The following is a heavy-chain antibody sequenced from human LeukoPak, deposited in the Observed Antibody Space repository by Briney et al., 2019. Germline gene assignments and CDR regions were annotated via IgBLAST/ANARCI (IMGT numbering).Heavy chain of an antibody. Sequence: PGGSLRLSCAASGFTFSDYYMSWLRQAPGKGLEWVSYISSSGSTIYYADSVKGRFTISRDNAKNSLYLQMNSLRAEDTAVYYCARSPYSYLYYFDYWGQGTLVTVSS. D-gene: IGHD5-18*01. CDR1: GFTFSDYY. CDR3: ARSPYSYLYYFDY. V-gene: IGHV3-11*04. J-gene: IGHJ4*02. CDR2: ISSSGSTI.